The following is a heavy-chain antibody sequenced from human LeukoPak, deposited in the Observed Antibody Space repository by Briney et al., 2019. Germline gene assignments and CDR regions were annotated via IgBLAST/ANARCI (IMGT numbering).Heavy chain of an antibody. CDR2: IDWDDDK. Sequence: TLSLTCTVSGGSISSYYWSWIRQPPGKALEWLARIDWDDDKYYSTSLETRLTISKDTSKNQVVLTMTNMDPVDTATYYCARIRYSSGWYAFDIWGQGTMVTVSS. D-gene: IGHD6-19*01. V-gene: IGHV2-70*11. CDR3: ARIRYSSGWYAFDI. J-gene: IGHJ3*02. CDR1: GGSISSYYW.